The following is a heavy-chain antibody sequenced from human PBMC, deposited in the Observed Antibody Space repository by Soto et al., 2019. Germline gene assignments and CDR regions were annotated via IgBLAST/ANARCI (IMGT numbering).Heavy chain of an antibody. CDR1: EFSFSSYA. CDR3: ARTFDTITYYFDY. Sequence: QVHLVESGGGVGQPGGSLRLSCAASEFSFSSYAMHWIRQAPGKGLEWVAVISFDGNIIHYADSVKGRFIISRDNSKNTLYLPMHSLSGEDTAVYYCARTFDTITYYFDYWGQGTLVTVSS. CDR2: ISFDGNII. D-gene: IGHD3-9*01. J-gene: IGHJ4*02. V-gene: IGHV3-30-3*01.